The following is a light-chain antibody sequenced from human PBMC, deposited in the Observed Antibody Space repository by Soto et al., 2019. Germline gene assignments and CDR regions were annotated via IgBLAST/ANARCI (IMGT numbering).Light chain of an antibody. J-gene: IGLJ1*01. CDR1: VGFYGL. CDR2: DVS. V-gene: IGLV2-23*02. CDR3: SLDAGSSIYV. Sequence: QSALTQPASVSGSPGQSITMSCTDVGFYGLVSWYQQHPGKVPKLIIYDVSKRPSGVSERFSGSKSGNTAYLTISALQADDEADYYCSLDAGSSIYVFGTGTKVTVL.